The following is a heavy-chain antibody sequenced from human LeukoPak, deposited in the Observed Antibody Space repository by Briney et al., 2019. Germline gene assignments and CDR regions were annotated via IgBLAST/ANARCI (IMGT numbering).Heavy chain of an antibody. D-gene: IGHD6-19*01. J-gene: IGHJ4*02. CDR1: GGSISSYY. CDR2: IYYSGST. Sequence: SETLSLTCTVSGGSISSYYWSWIRQPPGKGLEWIGYIYYSGSTNHNPSLKSRVTISVDTSKNQFSLKLSSVTAADTAVYYCARGPGIAVAGDVWGQGTLVTVSS. V-gene: IGHV4-59*01. CDR3: ARGPGIAVAGDV.